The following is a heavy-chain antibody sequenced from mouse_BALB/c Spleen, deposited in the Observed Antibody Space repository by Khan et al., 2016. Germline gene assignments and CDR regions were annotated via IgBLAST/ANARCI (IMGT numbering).Heavy chain of an antibody. CDR3: ATSTSGYWYYFDY. V-gene: IGHV3-1*02. CDR2: IHYSGST. CDR1: GYSIPSHYS. J-gene: IGHJ2*01. D-gene: IGHD3-1*01. Sequence: EVQLHESGPDLVKPSQSLSLTCTVTGYSIPSHYSWHWIRHFPGNKLEWMGYIHYSGSTNYNPSLKSRISITRDTSKNQFFLQLNSVTTEDTATYYCATSTSGYWYYFDYWGQGTTLTVSS.